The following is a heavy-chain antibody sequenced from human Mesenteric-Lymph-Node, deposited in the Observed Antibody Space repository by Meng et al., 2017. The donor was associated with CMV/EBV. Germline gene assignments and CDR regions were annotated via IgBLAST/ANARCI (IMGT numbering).Heavy chain of an antibody. J-gene: IGHJ1*01. D-gene: IGHD6-19*01. CDR1: SLSTRGVG. V-gene: IGHV2-5*02. Sequence: SLSTRGVGVGWIRQPPGKALEWLAVIYWDDEKRYSPSLKSRVTITKDTSKDQVVFTMTNMDPVDTATYYCAHRGIAVAGAQYFQYWGQGTLVTVSS. CDR3: AHRGIAVAGAQYFQY. CDR2: IYWDDEK.